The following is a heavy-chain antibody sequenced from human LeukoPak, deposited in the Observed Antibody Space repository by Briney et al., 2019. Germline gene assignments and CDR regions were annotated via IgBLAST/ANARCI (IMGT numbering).Heavy chain of an antibody. J-gene: IGHJ4*02. V-gene: IGHV4-4*07. Sequence: PSETLSLTCTVSGGSISSYYWSWIRQPAGKGLEWIGRIYTSGSTNYNPSLKSRVTMSVDTSKNQFSLELSSVTAADTAVYYCARSSVSYSSSWEFDYWGQGTLVTVSS. CDR3: ARSSVSYSSSWEFDY. CDR2: IYTSGST. D-gene: IGHD6-13*01. CDR1: GGSISSYY.